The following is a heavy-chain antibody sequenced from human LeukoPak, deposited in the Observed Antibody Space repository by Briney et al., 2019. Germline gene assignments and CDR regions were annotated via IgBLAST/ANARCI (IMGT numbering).Heavy chain of an antibody. CDR2: MNPNSGNT. J-gene: IGHJ4*02. Sequence: ASVKVYCKASGGTFSSYAINWVRQATGQGLEWMGWMNPNSGNTGYAQKFQGRVTMTRNTSISTAYMELSSLRSEDTAVYYCARGASGIAVDYWGQGTLVTVSS. D-gene: IGHD6-19*01. CDR3: ARGASGIAVDY. CDR1: GGTFSSYA. V-gene: IGHV1-8*02.